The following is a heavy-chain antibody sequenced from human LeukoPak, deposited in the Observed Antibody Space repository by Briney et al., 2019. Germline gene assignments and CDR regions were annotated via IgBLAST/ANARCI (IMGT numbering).Heavy chain of an antibody. Sequence: SQTLSLTCTVSGGSINNPNYYWSWIRQPAGKGLEWIGRISTTGSTSYGPSLKDRVIISIDTSKNQFSLGLSSATAADTAVYYCASHQYGSGSYYHDYWGQGALVTVSS. CDR3: ASHQYGSGSYYHDY. V-gene: IGHV4-61*02. J-gene: IGHJ4*02. CDR1: GGSINNPNYY. D-gene: IGHD3-10*01. CDR2: ISTTGST.